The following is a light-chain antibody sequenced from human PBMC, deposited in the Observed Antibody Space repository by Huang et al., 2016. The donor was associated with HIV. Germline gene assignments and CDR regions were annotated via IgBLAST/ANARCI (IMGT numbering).Light chain of an antibody. J-gene: IGKJ1*01. CDR2: GAS. Sequence: VMTQSPATLPVSPGERATPSCRARQSVNNNLVWYQKKPGQAPRLVIYGASTRATDIPARFSGSGSGTNFTLTINSLQSEDFAVYFCHQYNEWPRTFGQGTKVEVK. CDR1: QSVNNN. CDR3: HQYNEWPRT. V-gene: IGKV3-15*01.